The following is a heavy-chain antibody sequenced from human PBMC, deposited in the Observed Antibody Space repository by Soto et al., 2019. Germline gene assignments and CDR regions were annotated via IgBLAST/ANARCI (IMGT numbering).Heavy chain of an antibody. V-gene: IGHV3-64*02. J-gene: IGHJ6*02. D-gene: IGHD3-10*01. CDR3: ARARRGYYYGSGSSFYYYGMDV. CDR2: ISSNGGST. CDR1: GFTLSSYA. Sequence: GGSLRLSCAASGFTLSSYAISWVRQAPGKGLEYVSAISSNGGSTYYADSVKGRFTISRDNSKNTLYLQMGSLRAEDMAVYYCARARRGYYYGSGSSFYYYGMDVWGQGTTVTVSS.